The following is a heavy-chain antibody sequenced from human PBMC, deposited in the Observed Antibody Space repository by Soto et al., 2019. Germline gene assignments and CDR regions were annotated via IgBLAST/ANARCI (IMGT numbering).Heavy chain of an antibody. CDR2: ISGSGGST. CDR3: AKGEVGYCSSTSCEPLPADMDV. D-gene: IGHD2-2*01. J-gene: IGHJ6*03. Sequence: GGSLRLSCAASGFTFSSYAMSWVRQAPGKGLEWVSAISGSGGSTYYADSVKGRFTISRDNSKNTLYLQMNSLRAEDTAVYYCAKGEVGYCSSTSCEPLPADMDVWGKGTTVTVSS. CDR1: GFTFSSYA. V-gene: IGHV3-23*01.